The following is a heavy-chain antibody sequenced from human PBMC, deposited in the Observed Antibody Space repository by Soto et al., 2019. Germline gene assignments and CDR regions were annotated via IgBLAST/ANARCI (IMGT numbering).Heavy chain of an antibody. D-gene: IGHD3-3*01. Sequence: GGSLRLSCAASGFRFSDYKMIWVRQAPGKGLEWVSYISGSGSTIYYADSVKGRFTISRDNARNSLYLQMNSLRAEETALYYCERDADYRDYGSGYALRYHVMDVGGKGTTVTVSS. J-gene: IGHJ6*04. CDR3: ERDADYRDYGSGYALRYHVMDV. CDR2: ISGSGSTI. CDR1: GFRFSDYK. V-gene: IGHV3-48*03.